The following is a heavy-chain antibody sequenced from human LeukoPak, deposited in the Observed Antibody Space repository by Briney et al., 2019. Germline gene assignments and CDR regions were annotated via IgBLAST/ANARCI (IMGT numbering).Heavy chain of an antibody. V-gene: IGHV3-30*02. J-gene: IGHJ3*02. D-gene: IGHD2/OR15-2a*01. CDR2: IRYDGSNK. Sequence: GGSLRLSCAASGFTFSSYGMHWVRQAPGKGLEWVAFIRYDGSNKYYADSVKGRFTISRDNSKNTLYLQMNSLRAEDTAVYYCAKGSMARVSALAFDIWGQGTMVTVSS. CDR1: GFTFSSYG. CDR3: AKGSMARVSALAFDI.